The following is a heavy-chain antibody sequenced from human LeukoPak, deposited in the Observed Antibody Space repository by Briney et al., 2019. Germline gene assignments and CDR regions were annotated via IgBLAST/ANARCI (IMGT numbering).Heavy chain of an antibody. Sequence: SGGSLRLSCAASGFTFSSYSMNWVRQAPGKGLEWVSSISSSSSYIYYADSVKGRFTISRDNAKNSLYLQMNSLRAEDTAVYYCARDGRGYYYDSSGYYPTIHWGQGTLVTVSS. V-gene: IGHV3-21*04. CDR2: ISSSSSYI. J-gene: IGHJ4*02. CDR1: GFTFSSYS. D-gene: IGHD3-22*01. CDR3: ARDGRGYYYDSSGYYPTIH.